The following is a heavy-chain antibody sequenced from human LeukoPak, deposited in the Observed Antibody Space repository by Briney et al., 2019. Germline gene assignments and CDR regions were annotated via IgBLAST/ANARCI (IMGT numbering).Heavy chain of an antibody. Sequence: SETLSLTCAVYGGSFSGYYWSWIRQPPGKGLEWIGEINHSGSTNYNPSLKSRVTISVDTSKNQFSLKLSSVTAADTAVYYCAREYCSSTSCYSYYYYYYMDVWGKGTTVTVSS. CDR1: GGSFSGYY. D-gene: IGHD2-2*01. J-gene: IGHJ6*03. CDR2: INHSGST. CDR3: AREYCSSTSCYSYYYYYYMDV. V-gene: IGHV4-34*01.